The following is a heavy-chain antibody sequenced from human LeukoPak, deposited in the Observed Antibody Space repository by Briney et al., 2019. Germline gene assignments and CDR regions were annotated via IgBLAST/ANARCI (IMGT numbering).Heavy chain of an antibody. CDR1: GYTSTSYY. Sequence: ASVKVSCKASGYTSTSYYMHWVRQAPGQGLEWMGIINPSGGSTSYAQKFQGRVTMTRDTSTSTVYMELSSLRSEDTAVYYCAREDGDYDDAFDIWGQGTMVTVSS. V-gene: IGHV1-46*01. CDR2: INPSGGST. CDR3: AREDGDYDDAFDI. J-gene: IGHJ3*02. D-gene: IGHD4-17*01.